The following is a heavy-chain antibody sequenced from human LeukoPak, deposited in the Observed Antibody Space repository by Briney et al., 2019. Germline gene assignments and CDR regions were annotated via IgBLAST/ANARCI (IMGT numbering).Heavy chain of an antibody. CDR2: ISAYNGNT. CDR3: ARDSFGTTDVAFDI. D-gene: IGHD3-10*01. Sequence: ASVKVSCKASGYTFTSYGISWVRQAPGQGLEWMGWISAYNGNTNYAQKLQGRVTMTTDTSTSTAYMELRSLRSDDTAVYYCARDSFGTTDVAFDIWGQGTMVTVSS. CDR1: GYTFTSYG. J-gene: IGHJ3*02. V-gene: IGHV1-18*01.